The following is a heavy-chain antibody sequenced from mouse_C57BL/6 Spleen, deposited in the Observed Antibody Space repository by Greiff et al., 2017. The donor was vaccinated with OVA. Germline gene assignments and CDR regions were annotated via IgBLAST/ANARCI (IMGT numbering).Heavy chain of an antibody. CDR3: ARAYYGNSYYYAMDY. CDR2: IYPGGGYT. V-gene: IGHV1-63*01. Sequence: VQLQESGAELVRPGTSVKMSCKASGYTFTNYWIGWAKQRPGHGLEWIGDIYPGGGYTNYNEKFKGKATLTADKSSSTAYMQFSSLTSEDSAIYYCARAYYGNSYYYAMDYWGQGTSVTVSS. D-gene: IGHD2-1*01. CDR1: GYTFTNYW. J-gene: IGHJ4*01.